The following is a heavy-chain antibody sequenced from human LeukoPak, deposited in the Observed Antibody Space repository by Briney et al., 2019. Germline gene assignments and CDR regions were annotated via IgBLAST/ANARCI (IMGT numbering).Heavy chain of an antibody. CDR1: GGSFSGYY. V-gene: IGHV4-34*01. CDR2: INHSGST. CDR3: ARDPGSGTIFGVVGSAYYFDY. Sequence: SETLSLTCAVYGGSFSGYYWSWIRQPPGKGLGWDGEINHSGSTNYNPSLKSRVTISVDTSKNQFSLKLSSVTAADTAVYYCARDPGSGTIFGVVGSAYYFDYWGQGTLVTVSS. J-gene: IGHJ4*02. D-gene: IGHD3-3*01.